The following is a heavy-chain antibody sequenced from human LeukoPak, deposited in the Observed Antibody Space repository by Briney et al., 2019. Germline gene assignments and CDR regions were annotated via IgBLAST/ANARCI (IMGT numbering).Heavy chain of an antibody. J-gene: IGHJ3*02. CDR1: GYTFTSFG. D-gene: IGHD6-13*01. CDR2: ISGYNGNT. V-gene: IGHV1-18*01. CDR3: ARQIAAAGTNAFDI. Sequence: ASVKVSCKASGYTFTSFGITWVRQAPGQGLEWMGWISGYNGNTNYAQKLQGRVTMTTDTSTSTVYMELRSLRSDDTAVYYCARQIAAAGTNAFDIWGQGTMVTVSS.